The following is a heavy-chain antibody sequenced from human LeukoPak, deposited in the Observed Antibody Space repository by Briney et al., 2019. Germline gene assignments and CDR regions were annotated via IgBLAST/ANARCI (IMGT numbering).Heavy chain of an antibody. CDR1: GFTFSSYA. J-gene: IGHJ4*02. Sequence: GGSLRLSCAASGFTFSSYAMSWVRQAPGKGLEWVSTTTTAGGNTYYADSVRGRFAISRDNSENMLYLQMNSLRAEDTAVYYCARPRGYSYSPIAYWGQGTLVTVSS. CDR3: ARPRGYSYSPIAY. CDR2: TTTAGGNT. V-gene: IGHV3-23*01. D-gene: IGHD5-18*01.